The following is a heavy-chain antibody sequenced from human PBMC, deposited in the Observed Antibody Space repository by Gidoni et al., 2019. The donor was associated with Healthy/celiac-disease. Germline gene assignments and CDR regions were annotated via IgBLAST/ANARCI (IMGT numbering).Heavy chain of an antibody. CDR1: GGSISSGDYY. Sequence: QVQLQESGPGLVKPSQTLSLTCTVSGGSISSGDYYWSWIRQPPGKGLEWIGYIYSSGSTYYNPSLKSRVTISVDTSKNQFSLKLSSVTAADTAVYYCARERTRDGYNLYYFDYWGQGTLVTVSS. J-gene: IGHJ4*02. V-gene: IGHV4-30-4*01. CDR2: IYSSGST. D-gene: IGHD5-12*01. CDR3: ARERTRDGYNLYYFDY.